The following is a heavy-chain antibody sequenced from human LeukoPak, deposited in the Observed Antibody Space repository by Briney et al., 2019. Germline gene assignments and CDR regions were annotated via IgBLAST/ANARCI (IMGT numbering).Heavy chain of an antibody. CDR2: ISSSSSYI. CDR3: ARYSSGWSQRYYYYMDV. Sequence: KSGGSLRLSCAASGFTFSSYSMNWVRQAPGKGLEWVSSISSSSSYIYYTDSVKGRFTISRDNAKNSLYLQMNSLRAEDTAVYYCARYSSGWSQRYYYYMDVWGKGTTVTVSS. CDR1: GFTFSSYS. V-gene: IGHV3-21*01. D-gene: IGHD6-19*01. J-gene: IGHJ6*03.